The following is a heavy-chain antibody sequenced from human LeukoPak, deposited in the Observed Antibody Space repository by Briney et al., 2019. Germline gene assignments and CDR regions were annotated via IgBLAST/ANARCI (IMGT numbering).Heavy chain of an antibody. CDR1: GFTVSSNS. V-gene: IGHV3-7*01. J-gene: IGHJ4*02. CDR2: INQDSSEK. Sequence: PGGSLRLSCTVSGFTVSSNSMSWVRQAPGKGLEWVANINQDSSEKYYVDSVKGRFTISRDNAKNSLYLQLNTLRPEDTAVYYCVQGWRDNWGQGTLVTVSS. D-gene: IGHD2-15*01. CDR3: VQGWRDN.